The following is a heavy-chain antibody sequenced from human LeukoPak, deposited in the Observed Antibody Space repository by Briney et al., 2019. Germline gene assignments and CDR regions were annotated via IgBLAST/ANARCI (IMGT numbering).Heavy chain of an antibody. Sequence: GGSLRLSCAASGFTFSSYAMSWVRQAPGKGLEWVSAISGSGGSTYYADSVKGRFTISRDNSKNTLYLQMNSLRAEDTAVYYCAKLRFLEWSHDAFDFWGQGKMVIVSS. CDR3: AKLRFLEWSHDAFDF. J-gene: IGHJ3*01. V-gene: IGHV3-23*01. CDR1: GFTFSSYA. CDR2: ISGSGGST. D-gene: IGHD3-3*01.